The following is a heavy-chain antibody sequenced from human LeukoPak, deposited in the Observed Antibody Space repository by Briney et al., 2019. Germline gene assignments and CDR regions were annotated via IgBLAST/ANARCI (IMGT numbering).Heavy chain of an antibody. CDR2: SSWNSGSI. Sequence: PGRSLRLSCAASGFTFDDYAMHWVRQAPGKGLELVSGSSWNSGSIGYADSVKGRFTISRDNAKNSLYLQMNSLRAEDTALYYCAKDTTYYYDSSGYVDYWGQGTLVTVSS. D-gene: IGHD3-22*01. CDR3: AKDTTYYYDSSGYVDY. J-gene: IGHJ4*02. CDR1: GFTFDDYA. V-gene: IGHV3-9*01.